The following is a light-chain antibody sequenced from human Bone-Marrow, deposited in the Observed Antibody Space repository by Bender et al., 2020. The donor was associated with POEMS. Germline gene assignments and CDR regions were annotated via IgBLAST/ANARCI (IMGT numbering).Light chain of an antibody. V-gene: IGLV4-69*02. CDR2: VNSDGSH. CDR3: QTWGSGILV. CDR1: SGHHNYA. Sequence: QPVLTQSPSASASLGVSVKLTCTLSSGHHNYAIAWYQQLPEKGPRYLMNVNSDGSHSKGDEVPDRFSGSSSGADRYLTISSLQSDDEGVYYCQTWGSGILVFGTGTKVTVL. J-gene: IGLJ1*01.